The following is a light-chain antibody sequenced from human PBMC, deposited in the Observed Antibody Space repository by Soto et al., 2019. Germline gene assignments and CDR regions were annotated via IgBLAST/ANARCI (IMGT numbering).Light chain of an antibody. CDR1: SGHSTSI. V-gene: IGLV4-60*02. J-gene: IGLJ3*02. CDR3: ETWDINTRV. Sequence: QPVLTQSASASASLGSSVKLTCTLSSGHSTSIIAWHQQQQGTAPRYLMRLEGSGSYNKGSGVPDRFSGSSSGADRYLTTSNLHDEDEDDYYCETWDINTRVFGGGTKLTVL. CDR2: LEGSGSY.